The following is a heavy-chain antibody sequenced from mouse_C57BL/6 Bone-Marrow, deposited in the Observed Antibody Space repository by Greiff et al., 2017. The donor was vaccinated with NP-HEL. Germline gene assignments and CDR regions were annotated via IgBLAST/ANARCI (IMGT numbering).Heavy chain of an antibody. CDR1: GYTFTSYW. Sequence: VQLQQPGADLVKPGASVKLSCKASGYTFTSYWMHWVKQRPGRGLEWIGRIDPNSGGTKFNEKFKTKATLTVDQPSSTAYMQRSSLTSEDSAVYYCARYYYGSRGWYFDVWGTGTTVTVSS. CDR2: IDPNSGGT. CDR3: ARYYYGSRGWYFDV. V-gene: IGHV1-72*01. D-gene: IGHD1-1*01. J-gene: IGHJ1*03.